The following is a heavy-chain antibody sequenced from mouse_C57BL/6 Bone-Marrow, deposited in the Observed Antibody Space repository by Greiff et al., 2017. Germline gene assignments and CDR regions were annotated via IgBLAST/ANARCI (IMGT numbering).Heavy chain of an antibody. CDR2: IDPENGDT. V-gene: IGHV14-4*01. D-gene: IGHD1-1*02. J-gene: IGHJ2*01. CDR1: GFNIKDDY. CDR3: TRGRLWSYYFDY. Sequence: EVQLQQSGAELVRPGASVKLSCTASGFNIKDDYMHWVKQRPEQGLEWIGWIDPENGDTEYASKFQGTATITADTSYNTAYLQRSSVTSEDSAVYYCTRGRLWSYYFDYWGKGTTLTVAS.